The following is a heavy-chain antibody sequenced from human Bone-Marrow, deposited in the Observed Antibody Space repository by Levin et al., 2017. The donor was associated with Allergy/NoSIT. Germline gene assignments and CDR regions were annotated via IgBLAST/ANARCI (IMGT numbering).Heavy chain of an antibody. CDR1: GYTFTSYG. CDR2: ISAYNGNT. V-gene: IGHV1-18*01. CDR3: ARGPPRRWSGYYISYYYMDV. Sequence: PGASVKVSCKASGYTFTSYGISWVRQAPGQGLEWMGWISAYNGNTNYAQKLQGRVTMTTDTSTSTAYMELRSLRSDDTAVYYCARGPPRRWSGYYISYYYMDVWGKGTTVTVSS. D-gene: IGHD3-3*01. J-gene: IGHJ6*03.